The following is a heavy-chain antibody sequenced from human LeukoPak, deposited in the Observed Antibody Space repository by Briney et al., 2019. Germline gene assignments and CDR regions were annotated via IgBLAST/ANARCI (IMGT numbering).Heavy chain of an antibody. V-gene: IGHV1-69*04. Sequence: ASVKVPCKASGGTFSSYAISWVRQAPGQGLEWMGRIIPILGIANYAQKFQGRVTITADKSTSTAYMELSSLRSEDTAVYYCARHVKTVRGVIIKRYYFDYWGQGTLVTVSS. CDR3: ARHVKTVRGVIIKRYYFDY. CDR2: IIPILGIA. J-gene: IGHJ4*02. D-gene: IGHD3-10*01. CDR1: GGTFSSYA.